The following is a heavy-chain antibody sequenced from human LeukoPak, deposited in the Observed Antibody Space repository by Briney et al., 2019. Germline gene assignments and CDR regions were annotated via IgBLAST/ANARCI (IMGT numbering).Heavy chain of an antibody. J-gene: IGHJ4*02. Sequence: GGSLRLSCAASGFTFSSYGMRWVRQAPGKGLEWVAVISYDGSDKYYADSVKGRFTISRDNSKNALYLQMNSLRTEDTAVYYCAKDGYPLGYCSSTSCPYYFNYWGQGTLVTVSS. CDR2: ISYDGSDK. CDR1: GFTFSSYG. V-gene: IGHV3-30*18. CDR3: AKDGYPLGYCSSTSCPYYFNY. D-gene: IGHD2-2*01.